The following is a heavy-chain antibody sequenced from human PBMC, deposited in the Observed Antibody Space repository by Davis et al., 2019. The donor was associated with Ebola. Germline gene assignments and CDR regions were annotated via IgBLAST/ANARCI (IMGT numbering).Heavy chain of an antibody. CDR2: IYYSGST. J-gene: IGHJ5*02. CDR1: GGSISRYY. Sequence: MPSETLSLTCTVSGGSISRYYWSWIRQPPGKGLEWIGYIYYSGSTNYNPSLQSRVPISVDTSKNQFSLKLSSVTAADTDVYYCARECSDGVHWWFDTWGQGTLVTASS. V-gene: IGHV4-59*12. D-gene: IGHD2-15*01. CDR3: ARECSDGVHWWFDT.